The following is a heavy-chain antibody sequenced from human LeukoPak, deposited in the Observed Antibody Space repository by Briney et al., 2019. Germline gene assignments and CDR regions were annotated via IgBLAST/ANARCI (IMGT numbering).Heavy chain of an antibody. CDR2: IRYDGSNK. J-gene: IGHJ4*02. D-gene: IGHD4-17*01. CDR1: GFTFSSYG. CDR3: AKGYGDEGDYFDY. Sequence: GGSLRLSCAASGFTFSSYGMHWVRQAPGKGLEWVAFIRYDGSNKYYADSVKGRFTISRDNSKNTLYLQMNSLRAEDTAVYYRAKGYGDEGDYFDYWGQGTLVTVSS. V-gene: IGHV3-30*02.